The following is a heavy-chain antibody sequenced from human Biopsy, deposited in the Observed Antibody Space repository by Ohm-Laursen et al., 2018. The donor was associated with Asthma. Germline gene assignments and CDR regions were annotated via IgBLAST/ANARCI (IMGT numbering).Heavy chain of an antibody. CDR2: ISHDGSNK. D-gene: IGHD4-23*01. CDR1: EFSFSHYP. J-gene: IGHJ4*02. Sequence: SLRLSCAASEFSFSHYPMHWVRQAPGKGLEWVAVISHDGSNKYYADSVKGRFTISRDNSKNTLDLQMNSLRAEDTAVYYCAGQYGGNSPPLEWGQGTLVTVSS. CDR3: AGQYGGNSPPLE. V-gene: IGHV3-30*03.